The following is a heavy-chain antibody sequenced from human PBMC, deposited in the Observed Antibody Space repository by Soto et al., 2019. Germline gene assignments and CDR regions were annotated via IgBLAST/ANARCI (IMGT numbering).Heavy chain of an antibody. D-gene: IGHD3-9*01. CDR1: GGSISSYY. Sequence: SETLSLTCTVSGGSISSYYWSWIRQPPGKGLEWIGYIYYSGSTNYNPSLKSRVTISVDTSKNQFSLKLSSVTAADTAVYYCARTYYDILTGDYFDYWGQGTLVTVSS. CDR3: ARTYYDILTGDYFDY. V-gene: IGHV4-59*01. J-gene: IGHJ4*02. CDR2: IYYSGST.